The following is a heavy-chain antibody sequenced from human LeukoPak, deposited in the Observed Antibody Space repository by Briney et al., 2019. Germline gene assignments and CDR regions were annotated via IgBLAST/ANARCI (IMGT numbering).Heavy chain of an antibody. CDR1: GFTFDDYA. J-gene: IGHJ4*02. V-gene: IGHV3-43*02. CDR3: AKASYDYGEPYTLDY. Sequence: GGSRRLSCAASGFTFDDYAMHWVRQAPGKGLEWVSLISGDVGSTYYADSVKGRFTISRDNSKNSLYLQMNSLRTEDTALYYSAKASYDYGEPYTLDYCGQGTLVTVSS. CDR2: ISGDVGST. D-gene: IGHD4-17*01.